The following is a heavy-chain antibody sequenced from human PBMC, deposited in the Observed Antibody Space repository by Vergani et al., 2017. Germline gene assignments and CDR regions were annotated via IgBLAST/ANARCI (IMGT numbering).Heavy chain of an antibody. CDR3: ARGQRYSSSWYRGYFQH. V-gene: IGHV4-34*02. D-gene: IGHD6-13*01. CDR2: INNDGHT. J-gene: IGHJ1*01. CDR1: GESFSSFY. Sequence: QVQLQQWGAGVVKPSGTLSLTCAVFGESFSSFYWSWIRQPPGKGLEWIGEINNDGHTNYNPSLESRVTVSRDTAKNQFSLNLMSVTAADTAMYYCARGQRYSSSWYRGYFQHWGQGTLVTVSS.